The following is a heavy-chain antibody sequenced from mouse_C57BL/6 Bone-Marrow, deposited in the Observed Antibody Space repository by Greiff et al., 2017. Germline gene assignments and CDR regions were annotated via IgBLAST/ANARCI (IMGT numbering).Heavy chain of an antibody. CDR1: GFSLTSYG. V-gene: IGHV2-5*01. Sequence: QVQLQQSGPGLVQPSQSLSITCTVSGFSLTSYGVHWFRQSPGKGLEWLGVIWRGGSTDYNAPFMSRLSITKDNSKSQVFFKMNSLQADDTAIYYCAPQGLRAFYWGQGTLVTVSA. D-gene: IGHD2-4*01. J-gene: IGHJ3*01. CDR3: APQGLRAFY. CDR2: IWRGGST.